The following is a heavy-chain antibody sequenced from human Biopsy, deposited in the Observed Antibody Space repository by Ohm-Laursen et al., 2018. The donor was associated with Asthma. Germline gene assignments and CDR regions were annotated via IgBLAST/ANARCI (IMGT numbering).Heavy chain of an antibody. CDR1: GFTFSTYA. CDR3: AKDVVWFRELGGMDV. D-gene: IGHD3-10*01. J-gene: IGHJ6*02. Sequence: LSLTCAASGFTFSTYAMHWVRQAPGKGLEWVALISYDGSKRHSADSVRGRFTISRDNSKNTLYLQMNSLRAGDTAVYYCAKDVVWFRELGGMDVWGQGTTATVSS. CDR2: ISYDGSKR. V-gene: IGHV3-30*18.